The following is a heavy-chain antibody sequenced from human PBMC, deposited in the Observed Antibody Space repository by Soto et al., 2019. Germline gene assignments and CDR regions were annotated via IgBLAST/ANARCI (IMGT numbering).Heavy chain of an antibody. J-gene: IGHJ4*02. Sequence: GGSLRLSCTASGFIFSDAWMNWVRQSPGKGLEWVGRIKSETDGGTIDYGAPVKGRFTISRDDFNNMLYLQMNSLETEDTAVYYCTTPAMVRGVMGVWGQGTLVTV. CDR2: IKSETDGGTI. CDR3: TTPAMVRGVMGV. D-gene: IGHD3-10*01. CDR1: GFIFSDAW. V-gene: IGHV3-15*01.